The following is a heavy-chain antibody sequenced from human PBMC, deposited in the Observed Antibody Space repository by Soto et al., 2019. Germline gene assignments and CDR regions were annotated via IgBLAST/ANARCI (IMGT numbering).Heavy chain of an antibody. CDR2: IYYSGST. D-gene: IGHD2-15*01. CDR1: GGSISSGGYY. CDR3: AREAGYCSGGSCFENWFDP. Sequence: PSETLSLTCTVSGGSISSGGYYWSWIRQHPGKGLEWIGYIYYSGSTYYNPSLKSRVTISVDTSKNQFSLKLSSVTAADTAVYYCAREAGYCSGGSCFENWFDPWGQGTLVTVSS. J-gene: IGHJ5*02. V-gene: IGHV4-31*03.